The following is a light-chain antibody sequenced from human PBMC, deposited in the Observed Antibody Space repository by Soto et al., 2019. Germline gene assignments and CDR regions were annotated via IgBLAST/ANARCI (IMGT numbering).Light chain of an antibody. CDR3: QQYNIRWT. J-gene: IGKJ1*01. CDR1: QSVSSN. Sequence: EIVMTQSPATLSVSPGERATLSCRASQSVSSNLAWYQQKPGQAPRLLIYGASTRATCIPARFSGSGSGTEFTLTSSNLESEDFAFYYCQQYNIRWTVGGGPKVEIK. V-gene: IGKV3-15*01. CDR2: GAS.